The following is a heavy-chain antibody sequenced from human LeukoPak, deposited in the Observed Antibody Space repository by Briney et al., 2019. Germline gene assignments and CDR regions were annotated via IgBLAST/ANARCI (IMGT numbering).Heavy chain of an antibody. Sequence: SVKVACKASGGTFSSYAISWVRQAPGQGLEWMGGIIPIFGTANYAQKFQGRVTITTDESTSTAYMELSSLRSEDTAVYYCARDGDCSSTSCYARWFDPWGQGTLVTVSS. CDR2: IIPIFGTA. CDR1: GGTFSSYA. V-gene: IGHV1-69*05. CDR3: ARDGDCSSTSCYARWFDP. D-gene: IGHD2-2*01. J-gene: IGHJ5*02.